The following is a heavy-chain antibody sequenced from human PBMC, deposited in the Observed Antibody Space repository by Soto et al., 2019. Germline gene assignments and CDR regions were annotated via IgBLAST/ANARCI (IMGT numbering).Heavy chain of an antibody. J-gene: IGHJ6*02. V-gene: IGHV1-69*13. CDR1: GGTFTNYA. D-gene: IGHD2-2*01. CDR3: ARERSVGYCITTTCPKPFYYYAMDV. Sequence: SVKVSCKASGGTFTNYAFSGVRQAPGQGLEWMGGIIPIFGTPDYAQKFQGRVTITADESTRTASMELSSLRSDDTAVYYCARERSVGYCITTTCPKPFYYYAMDVWGQGTTVTVSS. CDR2: IIPIFGTP.